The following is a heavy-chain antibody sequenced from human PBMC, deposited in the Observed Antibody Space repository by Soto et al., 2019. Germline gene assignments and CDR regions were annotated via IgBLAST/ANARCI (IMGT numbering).Heavy chain of an antibody. V-gene: IGHV3-30-3*01. CDR1: GFTFSSYA. CDR2: ISYDGSNK. J-gene: IGHJ6*02. D-gene: IGHD3-22*01. CDR3: ARSRTDYYDSSGLGV. Sequence: PGGSLRLSCAASGFTFSSYAMHWVRQAPGKGLEWVAVISYDGSNKYYADSVKGRFTISRDNSKNTLYLQMNSLRAEDTAVYYCARSRTDYYDSSGLGVWGQGTTVTVSS.